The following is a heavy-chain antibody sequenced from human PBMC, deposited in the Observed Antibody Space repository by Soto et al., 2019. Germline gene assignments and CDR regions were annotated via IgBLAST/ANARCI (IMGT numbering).Heavy chain of an antibody. CDR2: IYYSGST. J-gene: IGHJ4*02. D-gene: IGHD6-13*01. Sequence: SETLSLTCTVSGGSISSYYWSWIRQPPGKGLEWIGYIYYSGSTNYNPSLKSRVTISVDTSKNQFSLKLSSVTAADTAVYYCARSRYSSSWSFDYWGQGTLVTVP. V-gene: IGHV4-59*01. CDR3: ARSRYSSSWSFDY. CDR1: GGSISSYY.